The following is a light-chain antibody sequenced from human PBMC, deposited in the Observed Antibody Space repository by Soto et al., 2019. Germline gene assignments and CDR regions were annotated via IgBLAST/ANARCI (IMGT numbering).Light chain of an antibody. CDR2: DVN. CDR1: NSDVGGFDY. CDR3: CSYSDIYTLV. J-gene: IGLJ2*01. V-gene: IGLV2-11*01. Sequence: QSALTQPRSVSGSPGQSVTISCSGTNSDVGGFDYVSWYQEHPGKAPKILIYDVNKRPSVVPDRFSGSKSGNTAALTISGLQPEDEANYYCCSYSDIYTLVFGEGTKLTVL.